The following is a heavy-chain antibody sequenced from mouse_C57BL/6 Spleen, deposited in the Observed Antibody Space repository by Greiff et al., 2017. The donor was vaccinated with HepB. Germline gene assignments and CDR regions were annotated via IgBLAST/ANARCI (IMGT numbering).Heavy chain of an antibody. Sequence: EVKLLESGPGMVKPSQSLSLTCTVTGYSITSGYDWHWIRHFPGNKLEWMGYISYSGSTNYNPSLKSRISITHDTSKNHFFLKLNSVTTEDTATYYCARDLATVVEGYFDVWGTGTTVTVSS. CDR2: ISYSGST. CDR1: GYSITSGYD. D-gene: IGHD1-1*01. J-gene: IGHJ1*03. CDR3: ARDLATVVEGYFDV. V-gene: IGHV3-1*01.